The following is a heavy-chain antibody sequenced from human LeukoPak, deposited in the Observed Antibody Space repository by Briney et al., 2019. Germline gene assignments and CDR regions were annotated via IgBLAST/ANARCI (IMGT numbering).Heavy chain of an antibody. J-gene: IGHJ4*02. CDR2: IVVGSGNT. CDR3: ARGADYGDYDDYSDY. D-gene: IGHD4-17*01. CDR1: GFTFTSSA. Sequence: GTSVKVSCKASGFTFTSSAMQWVRQARGQRLEWIGWIVVGSGNTNYAQKFQERVTITRDMSTSTAYMELSSLRSEDTAVYYCARGADYGDYDDYSDYWGQGTLVTVSS. V-gene: IGHV1-58*02.